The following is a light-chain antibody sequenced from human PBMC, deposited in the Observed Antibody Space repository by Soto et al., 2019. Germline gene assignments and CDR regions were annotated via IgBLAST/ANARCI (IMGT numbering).Light chain of an antibody. V-gene: IGKV2-28*01. CDR2: LGS. J-gene: IGKJ5*01. Sequence: DIVMTQSPLSLPVIPGEPASISCWSSQSLLDSNGNNHLNWYLQKPGQSPQVLIYLGSNRASGVPDRFSGRGSGTDFTLKISIVEAEDVGVYYCMQALQTPLTFGQGTRLEIK. CDR3: MQALQTPLT. CDR1: QSLLDSNGNNH.